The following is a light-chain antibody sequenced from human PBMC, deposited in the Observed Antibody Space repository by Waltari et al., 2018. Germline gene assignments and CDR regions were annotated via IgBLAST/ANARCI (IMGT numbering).Light chain of an antibody. V-gene: IGLV3-1*01. J-gene: IGLJ1*01. CDR3: QAWDSSIVV. CDR1: KLGDKY. Sequence: SYELTQPPSVSVSPGQTTSITCSGDKLGDKYATWYQQRPGQSPVLLMYQDNKRPSGIPERVSGSNSGNTATLTISGTQAMDEADYYCQAWDSSIVVFGTGTKVTVL. CDR2: QDN.